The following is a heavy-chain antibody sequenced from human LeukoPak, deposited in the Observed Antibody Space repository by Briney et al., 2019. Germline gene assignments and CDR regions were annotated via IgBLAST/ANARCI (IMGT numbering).Heavy chain of an antibody. CDR1: GFTFKNYW. V-gene: IGHV3-74*01. D-gene: IGHD1-26*01. CDR2: IDSDATST. J-gene: IGHJ4*02. CDR3: ARGVLVGATPDY. Sequence: GGSLRLSCTASGFTFKNYWMHWVRQAPGKGLVWVSRIDSDATSTSYADSVKGRVTISRDNAKNTLFLQMNSLRAEDTAVYYCARGVLVGATPDYWGQGTLVTVSS.